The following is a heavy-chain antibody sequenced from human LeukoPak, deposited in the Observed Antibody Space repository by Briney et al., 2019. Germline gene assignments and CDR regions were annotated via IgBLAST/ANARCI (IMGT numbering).Heavy chain of an antibody. Sequence: PSETLSLTCAVYGGSFSGYYWSWIRQPPGKGLEWIGEINHSGSTNYNPSLKSRVTISVDTSKNQFSLKLSSVTAADTAVYYCARGRLYYYYYYMDVWGKGTTVTVSS. V-gene: IGHV4-34*01. CDR3: ARGRLYYYYYYMDV. J-gene: IGHJ6*03. CDR2: INHSGST. CDR1: GGSFSGYY.